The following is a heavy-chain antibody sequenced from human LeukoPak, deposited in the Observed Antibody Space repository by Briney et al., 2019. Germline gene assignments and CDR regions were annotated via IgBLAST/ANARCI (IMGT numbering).Heavy chain of an antibody. Sequence: SETLSLTCAVYGGSFSGYYWNWIRQPPGKGLEWIGEINHSGSTNYNPSLKSRVTISVDTSKNQFSLKLSSVTAADTAVYYCARVKYRSSWYEGDWFDPWGQGTLVTVSS. CDR3: ARVKYRSSWYEGDWFDP. CDR2: INHSGST. J-gene: IGHJ5*02. CDR1: GGSFSGYY. V-gene: IGHV4-34*01. D-gene: IGHD6-13*01.